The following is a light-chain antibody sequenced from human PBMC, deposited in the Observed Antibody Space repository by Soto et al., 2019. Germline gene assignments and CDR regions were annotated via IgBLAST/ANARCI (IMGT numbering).Light chain of an antibody. J-gene: IGLJ1*01. CDR2: EVS. CDR3: SSYTSTSSYV. CDR1: SSDVGGYNS. Sequence: QSALTQPASVSGSPGQSITFSCTGTSSDVGGYNSVSWYQQHPGKPPKLIIYEVSNRPSGVSDRFSGSKSGNTASLTISGLQAEDEADYYCSSYTSTSSYVFATGTKSPS. V-gene: IGLV2-14*03.